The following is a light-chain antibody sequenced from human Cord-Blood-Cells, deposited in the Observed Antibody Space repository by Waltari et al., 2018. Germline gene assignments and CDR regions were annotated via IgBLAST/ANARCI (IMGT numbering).Light chain of an antibody. J-gene: IGKJ1*01. V-gene: IGKV3-15*01. CDR1: QSVSSN. Sequence: EIVMTQSQATLSVSPGERATLSCRASQSVSSNLAWYQQKPGHAPRLLIYGASTRATGIPARFSGSGSGTEFTLTISSLQSEDFAVYYCQQYNNWPGTFGQGTKVEIK. CDR3: QQYNNWPGT. CDR2: GAS.